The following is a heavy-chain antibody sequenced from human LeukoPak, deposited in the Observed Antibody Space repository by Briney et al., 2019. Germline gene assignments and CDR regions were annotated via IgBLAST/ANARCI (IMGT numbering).Heavy chain of an antibody. J-gene: IGHJ4*02. CDR1: GFTVSSNY. D-gene: IGHD3-16*01. CDR3: AKGRGFRVWDPWDN. V-gene: IGHV3-53*01. Sequence: GGSLRLSCAASGFTVSSNYMSWVRQAPGKGLEWVSVIDRSGVTHYADSVKGRFTISGDNSKNTLFLEMNSLRVEDTAVYYCAKGRGFRVWDPWDNWGQGTLITVSS. CDR2: IDRSGVT.